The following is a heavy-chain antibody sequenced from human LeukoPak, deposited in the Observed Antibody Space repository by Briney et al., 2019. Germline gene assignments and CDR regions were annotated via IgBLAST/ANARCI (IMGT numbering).Heavy chain of an antibody. CDR2: IYHSGST. CDR1: GYSISSGYY. V-gene: IGHV4-38-2*02. J-gene: IGHJ4*02. Sequence: SDTLSLTCTVSGYSISSGYYWGWIRQPPGKGLEWIGSIYHSGSTYYNPSLKSRVTISVDTSKNQFFLKLSSVTAADTAVYYCALSQGAAAFPYYFDYWGQGTLVTVSS. D-gene: IGHD6-13*01. CDR3: ALSQGAAAFPYYFDY.